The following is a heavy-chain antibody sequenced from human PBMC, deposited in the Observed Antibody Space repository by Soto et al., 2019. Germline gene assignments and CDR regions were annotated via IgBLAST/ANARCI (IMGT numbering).Heavy chain of an antibody. CDR3: AKETSLSGRYYGMDV. CDR2: IGGSGGNT. Sequence: EVQLLESGGGLVQPGGSLRLSCAASGFTSNNYAMSWVRQAPAKGLEWVSAIGGSGGNTYYADSVKGRFTISRDNSKNTLYLQMHSLRAEDTAVYYCAKETSLSGRYYGMDVWRQGTTVTVSS. V-gene: IGHV3-23*01. J-gene: IGHJ6*02. D-gene: IGHD1-26*01. CDR1: GFTSNNYA.